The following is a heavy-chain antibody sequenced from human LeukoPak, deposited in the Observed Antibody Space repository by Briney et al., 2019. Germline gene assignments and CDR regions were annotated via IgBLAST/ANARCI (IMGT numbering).Heavy chain of an antibody. CDR3: ARAGCSSTSCYHY. CDR1: GFTFSDYY. J-gene: IGHJ4*02. D-gene: IGHD2-2*01. CDR2: INWNGGST. Sequence: GGSLRLSCEASGFTFSDYYMSWIRQAPGKGLEWVSAINWNGGSTGYADSVKGRFTISRDNAKNSLYLQMNSLRAEDTAFYYCARAGCSSTSCYHYWGQGTLVTVSS. V-gene: IGHV3-20*04.